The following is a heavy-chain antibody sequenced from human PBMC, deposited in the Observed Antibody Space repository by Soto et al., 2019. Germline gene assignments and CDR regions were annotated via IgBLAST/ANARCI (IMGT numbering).Heavy chain of an antibody. CDR1: GFTFGTYT. D-gene: IGHD3-3*01. V-gene: IGHV3-23*01. CDR2: ISGSDGTT. J-gene: IGHJ6*02. Sequence: EVQLLESGGGLVQPGGSLRLSCAASGFTFGTYTMSWVCQAPGKGLEWVSSISGSDGTTYYADSVKGRFSISRDKSKNTLYLQMNSLRAEDTAIYYCAKLDFWNSYYGLHAWGQGTTVTVSS. CDR3: AKLDFWNSYYGLHA.